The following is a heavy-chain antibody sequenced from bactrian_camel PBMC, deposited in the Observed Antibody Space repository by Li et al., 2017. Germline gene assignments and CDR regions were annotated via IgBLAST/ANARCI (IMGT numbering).Heavy chain of an antibody. J-gene: IGHJ6*01. D-gene: IGHD6*01. Sequence: VQLVESGGGLVQPGGSLRLSCAASGFTFSKYYITWVRQAPGKGLEWVSSIYSGGGNSAGTNTYYTDSVKGRFSISRENANNTVYLQMNNLKPEDTALYYCAPDWTETVYRGYHNSWGQGTQVTVS. CDR1: GFTFSKYY. CDR3: APDWTETVYRGYHNS. CDR2: IYSGGGNSAGTNT. V-gene: IGHV3-2*01.